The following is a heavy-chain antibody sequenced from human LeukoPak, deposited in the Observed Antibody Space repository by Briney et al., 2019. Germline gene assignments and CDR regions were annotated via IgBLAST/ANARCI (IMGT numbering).Heavy chain of an antibody. CDR3: ARDRLSRIEARPDWFDP. CDR2: ISSSSSYI. J-gene: IGHJ5*02. V-gene: IGHV3-21*01. D-gene: IGHD6-6*01. CDR1: GFTFSSYS. Sequence: GGALRLSCAASGFTFSSYSMNWVRQAPGKGLEWVSSISSSSSYIYYADSVKGRFTISRDNAKNSLYLQMNSLRAGDTAVYYCARDRLSRIEARPDWFDPWGQGTLVTVSS.